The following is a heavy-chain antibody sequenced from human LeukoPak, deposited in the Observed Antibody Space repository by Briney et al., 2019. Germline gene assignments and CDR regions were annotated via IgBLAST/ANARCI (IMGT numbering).Heavy chain of an antibody. J-gene: IGHJ4*02. CDR2: ISSSSSHI. CDR1: GFTFSSYS. D-gene: IGHD4-17*01. Sequence: GGSLRLSCAASGFTFSSYSMNWVRQAPGKGLEWVSSISSSSSHIYYADSVKGRFTIFRDNTESSVYLQMNSLRAEDTAVYYCARDTYGDGDHWGQGILVTVSS. V-gene: IGHV3-21*01. CDR3: ARDTYGDGDH.